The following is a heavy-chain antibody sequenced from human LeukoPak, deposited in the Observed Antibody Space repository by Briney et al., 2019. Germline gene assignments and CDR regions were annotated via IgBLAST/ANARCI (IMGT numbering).Heavy chain of an antibody. Sequence: GGSLRLSCAASGFTFSSYSMNWVRQAPGKGLEWVSSISSSSSYIYYADSVKGRFTISRDNAKNSLYLQMNSLRAEDTAVYYCARARITMVRGVVNYYGMDVWGQGTTVTVSS. D-gene: IGHD3-10*01. CDR1: GFTFSSYS. CDR3: ARARITMVRGVVNYYGMDV. J-gene: IGHJ6*02. CDR2: ISSSSSYI. V-gene: IGHV3-21*01.